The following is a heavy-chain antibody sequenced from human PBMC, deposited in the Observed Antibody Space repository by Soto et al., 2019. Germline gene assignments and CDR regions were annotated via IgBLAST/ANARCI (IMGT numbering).Heavy chain of an antibody. D-gene: IGHD4-17*01. CDR2: ISGSGGST. Sequence: EVQLLESGGGLVQPGGPLRLSCAASGFTFSSYAMSWVRQAPGKGLEWVSAISGSGGSTYYADSVKGRFTISRDNSKNTLYLQMNSLRAEDTAVYYCATGDYGDYVGVRVPWGQGTLVTVSS. CDR3: ATGDYGDYVGVRVP. J-gene: IGHJ5*02. CDR1: GFTFSSYA. V-gene: IGHV3-23*01.